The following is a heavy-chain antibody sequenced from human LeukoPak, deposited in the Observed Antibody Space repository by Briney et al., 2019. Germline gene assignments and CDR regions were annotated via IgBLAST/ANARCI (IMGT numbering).Heavy chain of an antibody. V-gene: IGHV3-23*01. CDR2: ISGSGGST. J-gene: IGHJ4*02. CDR1: GFTFNNYA. Sequence: GGSLRLSCAASGFTFNNYAMSWVRQAPGKGLEWVSAISGSGGSTYYADSVKGRFTISRDNSKNTLYLQMGSLRAEDMAVYYCARISSSYDYDYWGQGTLVTVSS. D-gene: IGHD6-6*01. CDR3: ARISSSYDYDY.